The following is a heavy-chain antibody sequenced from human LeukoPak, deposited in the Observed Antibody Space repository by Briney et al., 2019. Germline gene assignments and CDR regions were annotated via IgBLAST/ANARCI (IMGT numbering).Heavy chain of an antibody. D-gene: IGHD6-6*01. CDR1: GFTFSSYE. J-gene: IGHJ4*02. V-gene: IGHV3-48*03. Sequence: TGGSLRLSCAASGFTFSSYEINWVRQAPGKGLEWVSYISSSGSTIKYADSVKGRFTISRGNAKNSLYLQMNSLRAEDTAVYYCAKVVPPIDYWGQGTLVTVSS. CDR2: ISSSGSTI. CDR3: AKVVPPIDY.